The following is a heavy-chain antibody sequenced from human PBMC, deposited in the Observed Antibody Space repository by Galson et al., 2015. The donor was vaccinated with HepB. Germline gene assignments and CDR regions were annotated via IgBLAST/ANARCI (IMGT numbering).Heavy chain of an antibody. CDR3: ARTEGPYSYGLGAFDI. D-gene: IGHD5-18*01. Sequence: SLRLSCAASGFTFSSYGMHWVRQAPGKGLEWVAVIWYDGSNKYYADSVKGRFTISRDNSKNTLYLQMNSPRAEDTAVYYCARTEGPYSYGLGAFDIWGQGTMVTVSS. J-gene: IGHJ3*02. CDR2: IWYDGSNK. CDR1: GFTFSSYG. V-gene: IGHV3-33*08.